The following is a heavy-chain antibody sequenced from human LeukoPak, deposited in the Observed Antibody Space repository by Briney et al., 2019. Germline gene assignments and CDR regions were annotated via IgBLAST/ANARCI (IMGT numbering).Heavy chain of an antibody. CDR3: ARDNNDSSGYYYWYFDL. CDR2: IYYSGST. CDR1: GGSIGSGDYY. D-gene: IGHD3-22*01. Sequence: SETLSLTCTVSGGSIGSGDYYWSWIRQPPGKGLEWIGYIYYSGSTYYNPSLKSRVTISVDTSKNQFSLKLSSVTAADTAVYYCARDNNDSSGYYYWYFDLWGRGTLVTVSS. J-gene: IGHJ2*01. V-gene: IGHV4-30-4*01.